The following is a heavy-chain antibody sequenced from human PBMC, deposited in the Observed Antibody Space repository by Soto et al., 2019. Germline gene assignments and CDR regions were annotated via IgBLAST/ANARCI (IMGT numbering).Heavy chain of an antibody. V-gene: IGHV3-66*01. CDR1: GFTVSINY. D-gene: IGHD2-2*01. J-gene: IGHJ4*02. Sequence: GGSLRLSCAASGFTVSINYMSWVRQAPGKGLEWVSVIYSGVSTDYADSVKGRFTISRDNSKNTLSIQMNSLRAEDTAVYYCARAADIVVVPADMCYWGEGTVVTV. CDR2: IYSGVST. CDR3: ARAADIVVVPADMCY.